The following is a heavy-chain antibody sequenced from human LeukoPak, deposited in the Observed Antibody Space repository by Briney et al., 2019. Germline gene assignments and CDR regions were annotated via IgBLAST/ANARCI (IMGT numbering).Heavy chain of an antibody. V-gene: IGHV4-34*01. J-gene: IGHJ4*02. Sequence: PSETLSLTCAVYGESFSGYYWSWMRQPPGEGLEWIGEINHSGSTNYNPSLKSRVTISVDTSKNQFSPKLSSVTAADTAVYYCATSGGTLGPTNYFAYWGQGTLVTVSS. CDR3: ATSGGTLGPTNYFAY. D-gene: IGHD3-16*01. CDR2: INHSGST. CDR1: GESFSGYY.